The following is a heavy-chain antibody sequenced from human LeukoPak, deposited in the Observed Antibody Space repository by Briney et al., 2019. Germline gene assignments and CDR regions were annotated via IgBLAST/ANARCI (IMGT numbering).Heavy chain of an antibody. J-gene: IGHJ4*02. V-gene: IGHV5-51*01. CDR1: GYSFTSYW. CDR3: ARLHRPHYYDSSGYFPNYFDY. D-gene: IGHD3-22*01. Sequence: GESLKISCKGSGYSFTSYWIGWVRQMPGKGLEWMGNIYPGDSDTRYSPSFQGQVTISADKSISTAYLQWSSLKASDTAMYYCARLHRPHYYDSSGYFPNYFDYWGQGTLVTVSS. CDR2: IYPGDSDT.